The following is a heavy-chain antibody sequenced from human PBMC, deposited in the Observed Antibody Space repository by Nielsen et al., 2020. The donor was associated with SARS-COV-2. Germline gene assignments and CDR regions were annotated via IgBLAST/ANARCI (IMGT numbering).Heavy chain of an antibody. D-gene: IGHD2-8*01. CDR3: AREGGGFCTDGVCGYYMDV. J-gene: IGHJ6*03. V-gene: IGHV3-20*04. CDR1: GFTFSSYS. Sequence: GESLKISCAASGFTFSSYSMNWVRQAPGKGLEWVSGINWSGGTTNYADSVKGRFTILRDNAKNSLYVQMNSLRPDDTALYFCAREGGGFCTDGVCGYYMDVWGKGTTVTVSS. CDR2: INWSGGTT.